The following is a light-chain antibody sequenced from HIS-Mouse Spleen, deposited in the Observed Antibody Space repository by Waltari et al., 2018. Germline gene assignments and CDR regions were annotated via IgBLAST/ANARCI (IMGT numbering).Light chain of an antibody. CDR3: QQYRT. Sequence: DIQITQSPTTLAASVGDRVTITCRASQSISKWFAWYWQKPGKAPKLRFYKSTSLKSGVPSRFSGSGSGTEFTLTISSLQPDDFATYDCQQYRTFGQGTKVEIK. CDR2: KST. J-gene: IGKJ1*01. V-gene: IGKV1-5*03. CDR1: QSISKW.